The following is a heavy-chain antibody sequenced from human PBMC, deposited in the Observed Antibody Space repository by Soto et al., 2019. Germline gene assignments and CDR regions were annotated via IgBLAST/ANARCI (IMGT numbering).Heavy chain of an antibody. CDR2: IIPIFGTA. CDR1: GGTFSSYA. V-gene: IGHV1-69*01. D-gene: IGHD3-22*01. J-gene: IGHJ4*02. CDR3: ARSRAYYYDSSGYGSVFDY. Sequence: QVQLVQSGAEVKKPGSSVKVSCKASGGTFSSYAISWVRQAPGQGLEWMGGIIPIFGTANYAQKFQGRVKITADDSTSTADKELSSLRSEDTAVYYCARSRAYYYDSSGYGSVFDYWGQGTLVTVSS.